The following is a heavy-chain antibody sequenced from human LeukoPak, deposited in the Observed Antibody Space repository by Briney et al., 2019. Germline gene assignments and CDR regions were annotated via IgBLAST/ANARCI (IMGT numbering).Heavy chain of an antibody. Sequence: SETLSLTCTVSGGSISSYYWSWIRQPPGKGLEWIGYIYYSGSTNYNPSLKSRVTISVDTSKNQFSLKLSSVTAADTAVYYCARGIIVGAIGAFDIWGQGTMVTVSS. J-gene: IGHJ3*02. V-gene: IGHV4-59*01. CDR1: GGSISSYY. D-gene: IGHD1-26*01. CDR3: ARGIIVGAIGAFDI. CDR2: IYYSGST.